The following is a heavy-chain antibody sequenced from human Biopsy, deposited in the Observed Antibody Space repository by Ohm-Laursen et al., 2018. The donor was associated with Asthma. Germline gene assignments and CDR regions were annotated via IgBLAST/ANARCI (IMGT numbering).Heavy chain of an antibody. CDR2: ISKDASTQ. D-gene: IGHD1-1*01. J-gene: IGHJ3*02. CDR3: VRDGTDDAFDI. CDR1: GFSFSNFA. Sequence: SLRLSCAAAGFSFSNFAIHWVRQAPGKGLEWAGVISKDASTQDYADSVKGRFTMARDNSKNTLDLQMNSLREEDTAVYYCVRDGTDDAFDIWGQGTVVSVSS. V-gene: IGHV3-30*01.